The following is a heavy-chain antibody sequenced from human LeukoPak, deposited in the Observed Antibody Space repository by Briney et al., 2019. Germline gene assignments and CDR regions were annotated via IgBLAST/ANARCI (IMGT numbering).Heavy chain of an antibody. D-gene: IGHD1-7*01. CDR2: IIPILGIA. CDR1: GGTLSSYT. CDR3: ARAELRLTGYYYMDV. V-gene: IGHV1-69*02. Sequence: SVKVSCKASGGTLSSYTISWVRQAPGQGLEWMGRIIPILGIANYAQKFQGRVTITADKSTSTAYMELSSLRSEDTAVYYCARAELRLTGYYYMDVWGKGTTVTVSS. J-gene: IGHJ6*03.